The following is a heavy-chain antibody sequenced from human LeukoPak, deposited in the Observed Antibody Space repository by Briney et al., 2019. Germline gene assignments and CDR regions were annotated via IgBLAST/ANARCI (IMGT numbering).Heavy chain of an antibody. CDR2: ISSSSSYI. Sequence: GGSLRLSCAASGFTFSSYSMNWVRQAPGKGLEWVSSISSSSSYIYYADSVEGRFTISRDNAKNSLYLQMNSLRAEDTAVYYCARVGSPYDSSGYYYWGQGTLVTVSS. D-gene: IGHD3-22*01. J-gene: IGHJ4*02. CDR3: ARVGSPYDSSGYYY. CDR1: GFTFSSYS. V-gene: IGHV3-21*01.